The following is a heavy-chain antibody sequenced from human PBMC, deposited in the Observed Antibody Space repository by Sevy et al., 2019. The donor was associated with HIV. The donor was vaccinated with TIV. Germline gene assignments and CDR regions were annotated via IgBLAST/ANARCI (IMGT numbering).Heavy chain of an antibody. Sequence: ASVKVSCKPSGYIFSSYSITWVRQAPGQGLGWMGWISTSNGNTDFAQNLQDRVTMTADTSTYTVYMELKNLTSDDTAVYYCARGTYMDVWGKGTTVTVSS. CDR3: ARGTYMDV. CDR2: ISTSNGNT. CDR1: GYIFSSYS. J-gene: IGHJ6*03. V-gene: IGHV1-18*01.